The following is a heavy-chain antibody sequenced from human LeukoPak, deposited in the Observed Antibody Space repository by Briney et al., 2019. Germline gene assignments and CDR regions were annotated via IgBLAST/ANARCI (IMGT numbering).Heavy chain of an antibody. V-gene: IGHV7-4-1*02. Sequence: GASVKVSCKASGYPFSAHFLNWVRQAPGQGLEWMGNIDTTTGNPRYAQDFTGRFVFSLDTSVSTAYLQITSLKADDTAAYYCVRGTPTPGMDYWGQGTQVTVCS. CDR3: VRGTPTPGMDY. J-gene: IGHJ4*02. D-gene: IGHD3-10*01. CDR2: IDTTTGNP. CDR1: GYPFSAHF.